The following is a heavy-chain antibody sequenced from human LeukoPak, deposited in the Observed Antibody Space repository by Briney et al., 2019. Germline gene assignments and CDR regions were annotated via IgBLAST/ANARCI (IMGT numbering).Heavy chain of an antibody. CDR3: ARDSKGVVPAAMDPPGMDV. Sequence: GGSLRLSCAASGFTFSSYWMHWVRQAPGKGLVWVSRINSDGSSTSYADSVKGRFTISRDNAKNTLYQQMNSLRAEDTAVYYCARDSKGVVPAAMDPPGMDVWGKGTTVTVSS. CDR2: INSDGSST. V-gene: IGHV3-74*01. CDR1: GFTFSSYW. J-gene: IGHJ6*04. D-gene: IGHD2-2*01.